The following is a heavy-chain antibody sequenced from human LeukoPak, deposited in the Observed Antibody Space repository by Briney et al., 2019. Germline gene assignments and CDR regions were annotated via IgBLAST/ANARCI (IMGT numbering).Heavy chain of an antibody. V-gene: IGHV3-48*01. Sequence: WGSLRLSCAASGFTFSSYSMNWVRQAPGKGLEWVSYISSSSTIYYADSVKGRFTISRDNAKNSLYLQMNSLRAEDTAVYYCARDREVVVAARLFDYWGQGTLVTVSS. D-gene: IGHD2-15*01. J-gene: IGHJ4*02. CDR2: ISSSSTI. CDR1: GFTFSSYS. CDR3: ARDREVVVAARLFDY.